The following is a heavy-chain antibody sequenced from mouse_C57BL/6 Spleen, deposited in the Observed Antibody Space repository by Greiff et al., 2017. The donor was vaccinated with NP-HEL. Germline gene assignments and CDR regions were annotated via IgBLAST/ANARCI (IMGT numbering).Heavy chain of an antibody. CDR3: ARLETFAY. CDR2: IYPGDGDT. V-gene: IGHV1-82*01. Sequence: VKLMESGPELVKPGASVKISCKASGYAFSSSWMNWVKQRPGKGLEWIGRIYPGDGDTNYNGKFKGKATLTADKSSSTAYMQLSSLTSEDSAVYFCARLETFAYWGQGTLVTVSA. J-gene: IGHJ3*01. CDR1: GYAFSSSW.